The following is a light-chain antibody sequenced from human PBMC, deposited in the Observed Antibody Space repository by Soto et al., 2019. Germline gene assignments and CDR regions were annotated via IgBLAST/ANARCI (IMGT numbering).Light chain of an antibody. CDR2: CAS. CDR1: QGISNY. CDR3: LQLDAYPFT. J-gene: IGKJ2*01. Sequence: DIQMTQSPSAMSASVGDRVTITCRASQGISNYLAWFQQKPGQGPKRLIYCASNLQSGVPPRFSSSGSETEFTLTISNLQPEDIAPYYCLQLDAYPFTFGQGTRLEIK. V-gene: IGKV1-17*03.